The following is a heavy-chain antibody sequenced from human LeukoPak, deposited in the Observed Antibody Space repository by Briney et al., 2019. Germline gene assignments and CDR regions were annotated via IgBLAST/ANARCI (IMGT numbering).Heavy chain of an antibody. D-gene: IGHD4-23*01. J-gene: IGHJ4*02. CDR3: ARGSYYGGNPFDY. CDR2: IYTSGST. V-gene: IGHV4-61*02. CDR1: GGSISSGSYY. Sequence: PSQTLSLTCTVSGGSISSGSYYWSWIRQPAGKGLEWIGRIYTSGSTNYNPSLNSRVTISVDTSKNQFSLKLSSVTAADTAVYYCARGSYYGGNPFDYWGQGTLVTVSS.